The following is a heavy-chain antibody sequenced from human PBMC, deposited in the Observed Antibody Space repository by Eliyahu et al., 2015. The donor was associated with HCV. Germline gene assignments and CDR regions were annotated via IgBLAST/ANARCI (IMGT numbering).Heavy chain of an antibody. CDR3: TRTFGGNIDS. J-gene: IGHJ4*02. CDR2: TYYRSKWFN. D-gene: IGHD3-16*01. CDR1: GDSVSSNSAS. Sequence: QVLLHQSGPGLVKPSQTLSLTCAISGDSVSSNSASWNWIRQSPSRGLEWLGRTYYRSKWFNNYAVALKSRITINPDTSKNQFSLQLNSVTPEDAALYYCTRTFGGNIDSWGQGTLVTVSS. V-gene: IGHV6-1*01.